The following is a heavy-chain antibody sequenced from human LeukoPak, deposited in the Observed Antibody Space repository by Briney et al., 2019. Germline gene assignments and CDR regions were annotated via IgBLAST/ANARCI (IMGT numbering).Heavy chain of an antibody. CDR1: GGSFSDYY. V-gene: IGHV4-34*01. CDR3: ARGRATMVRGVSRPFDY. CDR2: INHSGST. J-gene: IGHJ4*02. Sequence: SETLSLTCAVYGGSFSDYYWSWIRQPPGKGLEWIGEINHSGSTNYNPSLKSRVTISVDTSKNQFSLKLSSVTAADTAVYYCARGRATMVRGVSRPFDYWGQGTLVTVSS. D-gene: IGHD3-10*01.